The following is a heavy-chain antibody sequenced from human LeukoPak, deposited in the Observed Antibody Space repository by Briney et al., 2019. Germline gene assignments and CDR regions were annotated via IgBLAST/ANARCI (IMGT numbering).Heavy chain of an antibody. J-gene: IGHJ4*02. CDR3: ARDGGYCSGGNCYSED. V-gene: IGHV3-11*06. CDR2: ISSSGSYI. CDR1: GFTFSGYY. Sequence: GGSRRLSCAASGFTFSGYYMTWIRQAPGKGLEWVSYISSSGSYINYADSVKGRFTISRDNAKNSLYLQMNSLRAEDTAVYYCARDGGYCSGGNCYSEDWGQGTLVTVSS. D-gene: IGHD2-15*01.